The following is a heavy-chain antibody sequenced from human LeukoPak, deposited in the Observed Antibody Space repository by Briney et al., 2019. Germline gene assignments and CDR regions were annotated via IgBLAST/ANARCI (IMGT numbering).Heavy chain of an antibody. Sequence: ASVKVSCKASGYTFTSYGISWVRQAPGQGLEWMGWISAYNGNTNYAQKLQGRVTMTTDTSTSTAYVELRSLRSDDTAVYYCARDLYRYCGGDCPFDYWGQGTLVTVSS. J-gene: IGHJ4*02. D-gene: IGHD2-21*02. CDR3: ARDLYRYCGGDCPFDY. CDR1: GYTFTSYG. CDR2: ISAYNGNT. V-gene: IGHV1-18*01.